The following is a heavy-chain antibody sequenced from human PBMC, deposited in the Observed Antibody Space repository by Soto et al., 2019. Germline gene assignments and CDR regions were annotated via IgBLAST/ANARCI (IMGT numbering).Heavy chain of an antibody. Sequence: GGSLRLSCQASAFTFSIYSRNWVRQTARRWLEWVSSVSSMGRHIYYAGSVKDRLTIPRDNAKKSPFLQMNSRRAEDTAITDRARDGGYCSRARCYFLNYSHYGLDAWGQGTTVTVSS. J-gene: IGHJ6*02. CDR2: VSSMGRHI. D-gene: IGHD2-2*01. CDR3: ARDGGYCSRARCYFLNYSHYGLDA. V-gene: IGHV3-21*01. CDR1: AFTFSIYS.